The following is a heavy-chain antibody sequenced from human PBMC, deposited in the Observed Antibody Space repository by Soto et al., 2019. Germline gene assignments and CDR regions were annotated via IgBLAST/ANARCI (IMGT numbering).Heavy chain of an antibody. Sequence: GGSLRLSCVASGFTFSDYYMSWIRQAPGKGLEWVSYISSSASTISYADSVKGRFTTSRDDAKNSLYLQMNSLRAEDTAVYYCARGSGSSGYSAGLIQHWGQGTLVTVSS. J-gene: IGHJ1*01. V-gene: IGHV3-11*01. CDR2: ISSSASTI. CDR1: GFTFSDYY. D-gene: IGHD3-22*01. CDR3: ARGSGSSGYSAGLIQH.